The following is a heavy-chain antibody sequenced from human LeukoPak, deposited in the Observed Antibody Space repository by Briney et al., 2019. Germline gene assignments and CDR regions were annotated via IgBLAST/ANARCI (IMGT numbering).Heavy chain of an antibody. CDR1: GSTFRSYS. CDR3: ARRSEFGVLYYMDI. V-gene: IGHV3-48*01. Sequence: GGSLRLSCVASGSTFRSYSMNWVRQAPGKGLEWVSYISGSSGTIYYADSVKGRFTISRDNAKNSLYLQMLSLRAEDTAVYYCARRSEFGVLYYMDIWGKGTTVTVSS. CDR2: ISGSSGTI. J-gene: IGHJ6*03. D-gene: IGHD3-16*01.